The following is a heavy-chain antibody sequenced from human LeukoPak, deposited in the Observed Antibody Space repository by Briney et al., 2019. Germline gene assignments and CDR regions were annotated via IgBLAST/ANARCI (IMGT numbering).Heavy chain of an antibody. CDR2: ISSSGGVT. CDR3: ARDQTAIDSSGWYLDY. D-gene: IGHD6-19*01. J-gene: IGHJ4*02. V-gene: IGHV3-23*01. Sequence: GGTLRLSCAASGFTFTRYAMNWVRQAPGKGLEWVSGISSSGGVTYYADSVKGRFTISRDSSKSTLYLQMNSLRAEDTAVYYCARDQTAIDSSGWYLDYWGQGTLVTVSS. CDR1: GFTFTRYA.